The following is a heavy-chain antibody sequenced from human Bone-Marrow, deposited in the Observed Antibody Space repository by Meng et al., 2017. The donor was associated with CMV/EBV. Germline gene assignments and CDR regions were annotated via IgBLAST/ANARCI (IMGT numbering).Heavy chain of an antibody. J-gene: IGHJ6*02. CDR1: GGSISSSSYY. CDR3: ASPNSGSYNYYGMDV. D-gene: IGHD1-26*01. V-gene: IGHV4-39*07. CDR2: IYYSGST. Sequence: SETLSLACTVSGGSISSSSYYWGWIRQPPGKGLEWIGSIYYSGSTYYNPSLKSRVTISVDTSKNQFSLKLSSVTAADTAVYYCASPNSGSYNYYGMDVWGQGTTVTVSS.